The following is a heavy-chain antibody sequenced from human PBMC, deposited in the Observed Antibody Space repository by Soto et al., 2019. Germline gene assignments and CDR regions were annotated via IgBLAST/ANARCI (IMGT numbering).Heavy chain of an antibody. CDR2: IKSKTDGGTT. CDR3: ARESTPDHSGSWFDP. V-gene: IGHV3-15*01. J-gene: IGHJ5*02. D-gene: IGHD6-25*01. CDR1: GFTFSNAR. Sequence: GGSLRLSCAASGFTFSNARMSWVRQAPGKGLEWVGRIKSKTDGGTTDYAAPVKGRFTISRDDSKSTLFMQMNSLRAEDTAVYYCARESTPDHSGSWFDPWGQGTLVTVSS.